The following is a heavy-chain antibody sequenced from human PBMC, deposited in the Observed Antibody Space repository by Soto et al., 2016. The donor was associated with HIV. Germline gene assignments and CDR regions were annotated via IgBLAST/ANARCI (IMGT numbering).Heavy chain of an antibody. CDR3: AKYMILSPTGYSSSWPFDY. D-gene: IGHD6-13*01. CDR2: ISGSGGST. Sequence: EVQLLESGGGLVQPGGSLRLSCAASGFTFSSYAMSWVRQAPGKGLEWVSAISGSGGSTYYADSVKGRFTISRDNSKNTLYLQMNSLRAEDTAVYYCAKYMILSPTGYSSSWPFDYWGQGTLVTVSS. J-gene: IGHJ4*02. CDR1: GFTFSSYA. V-gene: IGHV3-23*01.